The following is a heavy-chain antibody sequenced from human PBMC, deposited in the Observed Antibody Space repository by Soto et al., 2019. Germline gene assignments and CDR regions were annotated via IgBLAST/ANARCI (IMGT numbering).Heavy chain of an antibody. D-gene: IGHD3-22*01. CDR3: ARGDLADYYYSSGRSHWFDP. V-gene: IGHV4-30-4*01. CDR1: GGSISSGDYY. J-gene: IGHJ5*02. Sequence: SETLSLTCTVSGGSISSGDYYWSWIRQPPGKGLEWIGYIYYSGSTYYNPSLKSRVTISVDTSKNQFSLKLSSVTAADTAVYYCARGDLADYYYSSGRSHWFDPWGQGTLVTVSS. CDR2: IYYSGST.